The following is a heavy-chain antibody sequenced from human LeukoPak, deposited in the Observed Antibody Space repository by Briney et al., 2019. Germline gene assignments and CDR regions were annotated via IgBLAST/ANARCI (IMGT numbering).Heavy chain of an antibody. J-gene: IGHJ4*02. CDR3: ARYSSGWYFFYFDY. D-gene: IGHD6-19*01. CDR2: IYHSGST. Sequence: SETLSLTCTVSGYSISSGYFWGWIRQPPGKGLDWIGSIYHSGSTYYNPSLKSRVTISVDTSKNQFSLKLSSVTAADTAVYYCARYSSGWYFFYFDYWGQGTLVTVSS. CDR1: GYSISSGYF. V-gene: IGHV4-38-2*02.